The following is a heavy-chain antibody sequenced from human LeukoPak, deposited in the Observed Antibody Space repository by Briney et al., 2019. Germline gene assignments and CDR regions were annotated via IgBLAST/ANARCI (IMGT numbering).Heavy chain of an antibody. CDR2: ISGSGGST. CDR3: ASGSYGSGFYYFYYMDV. Sequence: GGSLRLSCAASGFTFSSYGMSWVRQAPGKGLEWVSAISGSGGSTYYADSVKGRFTIPRDNSKNTLYLQMNSLRAEDTAVYYCASGSYGSGFYYFYYMDVWGKGTTVTVSS. D-gene: IGHD3-10*01. V-gene: IGHV3-23*01. J-gene: IGHJ6*03. CDR1: GFTFSSYG.